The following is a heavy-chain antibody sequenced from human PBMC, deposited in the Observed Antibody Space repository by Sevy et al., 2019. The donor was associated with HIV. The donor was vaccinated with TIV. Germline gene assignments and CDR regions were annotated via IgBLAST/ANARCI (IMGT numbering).Heavy chain of an antibody. Sequence: GGSLRLSCAGSGITFSNTSMSWVRQAPGKGLEWIGRTKRKTDGGTTDYAAPVKGRFSISRDDSKNTLYLQMNSLKTEDTAVYYCTTQWFWGQGTLVTVSS. CDR3: TTQWF. CDR1: GITFSNTS. D-gene: IGHD3-22*01. V-gene: IGHV3-15*01. J-gene: IGHJ4*02. CDR2: TKRKTDGGTT.